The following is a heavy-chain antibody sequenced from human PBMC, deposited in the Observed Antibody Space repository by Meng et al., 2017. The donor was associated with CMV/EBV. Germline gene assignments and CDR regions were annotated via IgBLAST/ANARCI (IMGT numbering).Heavy chain of an antibody. CDR1: GFTFSSYW. J-gene: IGHJ6*02. CDR3: ARRPTYYYGMDV. CDR2: INSDGSST. V-gene: IGHV3-74*01. Sequence: CAASGFTFSSYWMHWVRQAPGKGLVWVSRINSDGSSTSYADSVKGRFTISRDNAKNTLYLQMNSLRAEDTAVYYCARRPTYYYGMDVWGQGTTVAVSS.